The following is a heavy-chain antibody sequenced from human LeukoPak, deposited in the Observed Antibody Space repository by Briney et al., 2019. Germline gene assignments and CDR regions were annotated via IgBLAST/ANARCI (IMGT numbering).Heavy chain of an antibody. CDR2: IYYSGST. J-gene: IGHJ3*02. V-gene: IGHV4-59*01. D-gene: IGHD6-19*01. CDR3: ARDRAVAVLGAFDI. CDR1: GGSISSNY. Sequence: SETLSLTCTVSGGSISSNYWSWIRQPPGKGLEWIGYIYYSGSTNYNPSLKSRVTISVDTSKNQFSLKLSSVTAADTAVYYCARDRAVAVLGAFDIWGQGTMVTVSS.